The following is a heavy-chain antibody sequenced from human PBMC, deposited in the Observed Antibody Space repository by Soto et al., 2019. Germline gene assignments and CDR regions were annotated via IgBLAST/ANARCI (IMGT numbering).Heavy chain of an antibody. Sequence: GESLKISCKGSGYSFTSYWIGWVRQMPGKGLEWMGIIYPGDSDTRYSPSFQGQVTISADKSISTAYLQWSSLKASDTAMYYCARRLMWFGEPGGYGMDVGGQGTTVTVSS. CDR1: GYSFTSYW. J-gene: IGHJ6*02. D-gene: IGHD3-10*01. V-gene: IGHV5-51*01. CDR3: ARRLMWFGEPGGYGMDV. CDR2: IYPGDSDT.